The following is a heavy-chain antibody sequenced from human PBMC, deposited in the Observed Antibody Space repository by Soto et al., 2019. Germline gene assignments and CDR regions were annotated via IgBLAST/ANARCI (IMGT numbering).Heavy chain of an antibody. D-gene: IGHD5-12*01. CDR2: LRRGGGST. J-gene: IGHJ3*02. V-gene: IGHV3-23*01. Sequence: EAQLLESGGALIQPGGSLRLSCAASGFTYSSHGMSWVRQAPGKGLEWIAGLRRGGGSTYYADSVKGRFTISRDNSKNTLDLIMNSLRVEDTALYYCARDGQYRTDGFDIWGQGTMVTVSS. CDR3: ARDGQYRTDGFDI. CDR1: GFTYSSHG.